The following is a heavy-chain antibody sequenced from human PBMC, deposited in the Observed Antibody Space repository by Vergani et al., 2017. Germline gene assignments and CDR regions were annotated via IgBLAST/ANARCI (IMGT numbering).Heavy chain of an antibody. CDR2: IYPGDSDT. CDR1: GYSFTSYW. J-gene: IGHJ6*02. V-gene: IGHV5-51*01. D-gene: IGHD6-6*01. CDR3: ASRDPNSSSYQGDGMDV. Sequence: EVQLVQSGAEVKKPGESLKISCKGSGYSFTSYWIGWVRQMPGKGLEWMGIIYPGDSDTRYSPSFQGQVTISADKSISTAYLQWSSLKASDTAMYYCASRDPNSSSYQGDGMDVWGQGTTVTVSS.